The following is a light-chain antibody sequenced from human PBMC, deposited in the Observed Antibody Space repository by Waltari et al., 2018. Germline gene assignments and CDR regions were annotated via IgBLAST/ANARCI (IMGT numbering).Light chain of an antibody. CDR2: EGP. V-gene: IGLV2-23*01. CDR3: CSYAGSTTFLYV. J-gene: IGLJ1*01. Sequence: QSALTQPASVSGSPGQSITISCTGSSNDLGTYNLVSWYQQHPGKAPKLMIYEGPERPSGVSNRFSGSKSGNTASLTISGLQAEDEADYYCCSYAGSTTFLYVFGTGTKVTVL. CDR1: SNDLGTYNL.